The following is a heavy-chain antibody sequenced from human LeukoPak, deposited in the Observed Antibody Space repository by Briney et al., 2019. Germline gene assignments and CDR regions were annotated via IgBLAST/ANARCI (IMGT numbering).Heavy chain of an antibody. V-gene: IGHV4-30-2*01. CDR1: GGSISSGDYY. CDR2: IYHSGST. Sequence: SQTLSLTCTVSGGSISSGDYYWSWIRQPPGKGLEWIGYIYHSGSTYYNPSLKSRVTISVDRSKNQFSLKLSSVTAADTAVYYCASTYYDFWSGHLYYFDYWGQGTLVTVSS. J-gene: IGHJ4*02. D-gene: IGHD3-3*01. CDR3: ASTYYDFWSGHLYYFDY.